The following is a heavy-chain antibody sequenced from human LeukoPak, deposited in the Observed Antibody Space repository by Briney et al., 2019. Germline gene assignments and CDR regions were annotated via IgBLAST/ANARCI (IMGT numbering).Heavy chain of an antibody. V-gene: IGHV4-4*07. CDR3: ARVSVRRELFYYYYYMDD. J-gene: IGHJ6*03. CDR2: IYPSGST. Sequence: SETLSLTCTVSGGSISSYYWSWIRQPAGKGLEWIGRIYPSGSTNYNPSLKSRVTMSVDTSKNQFSLKLSSVTAADTAVYYCARVSVRRELFYYYYYMDDGGKGTTVTVS. D-gene: IGHD1-26*01. CDR1: GGSISSYY.